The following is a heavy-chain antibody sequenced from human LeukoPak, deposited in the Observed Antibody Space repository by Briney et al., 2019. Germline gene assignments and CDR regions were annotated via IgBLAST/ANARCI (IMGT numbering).Heavy chain of an antibody. CDR2: INSDGSST. D-gene: IGHD1-14*01. J-gene: IGHJ5*02. V-gene: IGHV3-74*01. Sequence: QPGGSLRLACAASGFTFSTYWMHWVRQAPGKGLVWVSRINSDGSSTRYADSVKGRFTISRDNAKNTLYLQMNSLRAEDTAVYPCGSGPTGFAWGQGTLVTVSS. CDR3: GSGPTGFA. CDR1: GFTFSTYW.